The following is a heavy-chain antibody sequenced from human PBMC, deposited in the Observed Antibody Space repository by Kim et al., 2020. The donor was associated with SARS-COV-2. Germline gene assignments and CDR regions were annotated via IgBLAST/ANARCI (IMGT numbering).Heavy chain of an antibody. J-gene: IGHJ4*02. D-gene: IGHD4-17*01. Sequence: GGSLRLSCSASGFTFSSYAMHWVRQAPGKGLEYVSAISSNGGSTYYADSVKGRFTISRDNSKNTLYLQMSSLRAEDTAVYYCVKECLTTTVAFDYWGQGTLVTGSS. CDR3: VKECLTTTVAFDY. CDR2: ISSNGGST. V-gene: IGHV3-64D*09. CDR1: GFTFSSYA.